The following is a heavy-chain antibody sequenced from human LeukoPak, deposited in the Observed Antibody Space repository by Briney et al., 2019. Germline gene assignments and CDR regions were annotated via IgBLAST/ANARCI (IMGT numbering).Heavy chain of an antibody. V-gene: IGHV1-58*01. CDR2: IVVGSGNT. CDR1: GFTFTSSA. CDR3: AAELQCISSSCSQLFDP. D-gene: IGHD6-13*01. Sequence: SVKVSCKASGFTFTSSAVQWVRQARGQRLEWIGWIVVGSGNTNYAQKFQERVTITRDMSTSTAYMELSSLRSEDTAVYYCAAELQCISSSCSQLFDPWGQGTLVTVSS. J-gene: IGHJ5*02.